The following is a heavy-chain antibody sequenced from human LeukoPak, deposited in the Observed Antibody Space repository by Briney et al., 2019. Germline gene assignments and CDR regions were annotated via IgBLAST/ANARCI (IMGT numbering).Heavy chain of an antibody. D-gene: IGHD5-24*01. CDR3: ARTSHEMATIHQVQEFDY. V-gene: IGHV1-46*01. J-gene: IGHJ4*02. CDR2: INPNGGST. CDR1: GYTFTSYY. Sequence: GASVKVSCKASGYTFTSYYMHWVRQAPGQGLEWMGIINPNGGSTSYAQKFQGRVTMTRDMSTSTVYMELSSLRSEDTAVYYCARTSHEMATIHQVQEFDYWGQGTLVTVSS.